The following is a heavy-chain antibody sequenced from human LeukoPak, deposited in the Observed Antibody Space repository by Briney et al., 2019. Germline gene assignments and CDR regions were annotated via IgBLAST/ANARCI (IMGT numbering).Heavy chain of an antibody. CDR2: IRSKTDGGTT. V-gene: IGHV3-15*01. CDR3: TTITDY. Sequence: GGSLRLSCAVSGFTVSSHYMSWVRQAPGKGLEWVGRIRSKTDGGTTDYSAPVKGRFTISRDDSKNTMYLQMNSLKIEDTAVYYCTTITDYWGQGTLVTVSS. J-gene: IGHJ4*02. CDR1: GFTVSSHY.